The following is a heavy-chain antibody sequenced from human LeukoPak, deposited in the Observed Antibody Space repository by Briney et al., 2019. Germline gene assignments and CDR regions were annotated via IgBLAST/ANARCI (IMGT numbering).Heavy chain of an antibody. CDR2: ISGSST. J-gene: IGHJ3*02. D-gene: IGHD4-17*01. CDR3: ARDPNGDYIGAFDM. V-gene: IGHV3-21*04. Sequence: PGGSLRLSCAASGFTFSSYSMNWVRRAPGKGLEWVSSISGSSTQYADSVQGRFAISRDNSKNTLYLQMNSLRVEDTAVYFCARDPNGDYIGAFDMWGRGTMVSVS. CDR1: GFTFSSYS.